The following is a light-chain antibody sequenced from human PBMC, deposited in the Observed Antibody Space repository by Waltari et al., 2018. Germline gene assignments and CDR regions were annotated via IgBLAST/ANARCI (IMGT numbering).Light chain of an antibody. CDR3: CSYADGNTYL. CDR1: SNDDGSYLY. V-gene: IGLV2-11*01. CDR2: DLT. Sequence: QSALTQPRAVSGSPGQSVTTPCTGTSNDDGSYLYVSWYQQRPGEAPKLMIYDLTHRPSGVPDRFSGSKSGNTASLTISGLQAEDEAEYYCCSYADGNTYLFGTGTKVTVL. J-gene: IGLJ1*01.